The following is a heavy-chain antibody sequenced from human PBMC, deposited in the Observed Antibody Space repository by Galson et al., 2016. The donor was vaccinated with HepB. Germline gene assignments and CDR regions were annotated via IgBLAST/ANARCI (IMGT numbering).Heavy chain of an antibody. J-gene: IGHJ4*02. D-gene: IGHD6-6*01. V-gene: IGHV4-4*02. CDR2: IYQTGTA. CDR1: GDSISADSISNNYW. Sequence: SETLSLTCTVSGDSISADSISNNYWWSWVRQSPGKGLEWIGEIYQTGTANYNPSFTSRATISVDKSKNQISLRLGPLTAADTAVYYCSRGNWGTTASMAFDYWGQGTLVSVSS. CDR3: SRGNWGTTASMAFDY.